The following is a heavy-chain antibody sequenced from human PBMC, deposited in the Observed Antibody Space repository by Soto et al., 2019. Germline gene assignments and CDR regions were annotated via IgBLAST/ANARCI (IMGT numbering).Heavy chain of an antibody. CDR3: SRTTRDIVVVPAASKGSWFDP. CDR2: INHSGST. J-gene: IGHJ5*02. Sequence: QVQLQQWGAGLLKPSETLSLTCAVYGGSFSGYYWSWIRQPPGKGLEWIGEINHSGSTNYNPSLQSRVTISVDTSKNLFSLTLSSVTAADTAVYYCSRTTRDIVVVPAASKGSWFDPWGQGTLVTVSS. V-gene: IGHV4-34*01. D-gene: IGHD2-2*01. CDR1: GGSFSGYY.